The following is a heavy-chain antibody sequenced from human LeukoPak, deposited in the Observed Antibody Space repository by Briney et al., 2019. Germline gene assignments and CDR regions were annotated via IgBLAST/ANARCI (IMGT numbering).Heavy chain of an antibody. V-gene: IGHV1-8*01. CDR2: MNPNSGNT. J-gene: IGHJ6*03. CDR1: GYTFTSYD. Sequence: ASAKVSCKASGYTFTSYDINWVRQATGQGLEWMGWMNPNSGNTGYAQKFQGRVTMTRNTSISTAYMELSSLRSEDTAVYYCARGPRITIFGVEYYYYYMDVWGKGTTVTVSS. D-gene: IGHD3-3*01. CDR3: ARGPRITIFGVEYYYYYMDV.